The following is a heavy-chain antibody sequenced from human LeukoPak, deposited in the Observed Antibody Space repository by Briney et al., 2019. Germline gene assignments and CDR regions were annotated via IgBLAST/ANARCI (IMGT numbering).Heavy chain of an antibody. CDR3: ATVEMATIGVSG. J-gene: IGHJ4*02. Sequence: ASVKVSCKASGYTFTGYYMHWVRQAPGQGLEWMGIINPSGGSTSYAQKFQGRVTMTTDTSTSTAYMELRSLRSDDTAVYYCATVEMATIGVSGWGQGTLVTVSS. CDR2: INPSGGST. D-gene: IGHD5-24*01. V-gene: IGHV1-46*01. CDR1: GYTFTGYY.